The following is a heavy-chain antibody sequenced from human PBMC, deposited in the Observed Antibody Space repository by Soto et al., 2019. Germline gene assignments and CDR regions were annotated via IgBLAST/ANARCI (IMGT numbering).Heavy chain of an antibody. Sequence: GXSVKVSFKASRYTFTNYGLIGVREAPGQGLEWMGWISAYNGNTNYEQKLQGRVTMTTDTSTSTAYMELRSLRSDDTAVYYYARETFLGGGAGTDYWGQGTLVTVSS. CDR3: ARETFLGGGAGTDY. J-gene: IGHJ4*02. CDR2: ISAYNGNT. D-gene: IGHD6-19*01. CDR1: RYTFTNYG. V-gene: IGHV1-18*04.